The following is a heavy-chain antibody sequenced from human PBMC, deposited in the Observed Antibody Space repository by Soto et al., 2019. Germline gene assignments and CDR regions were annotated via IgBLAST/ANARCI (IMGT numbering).Heavy chain of an antibody. V-gene: IGHV1-18*01. Sequence: QVQLVQSGAEVKKPGASVKVSCKASGYTFTSYGISWVRQAPGQGLDWMGWISAYNGNTNYAQKLQGRVTMTTDTSTSTAYMDPRSLRSDDTAVYYCAREGHGSGSYTPYWYFDLWGRGTLVTVSS. D-gene: IGHD3-10*01. CDR1: GYTFTSYG. CDR2: ISAYNGNT. J-gene: IGHJ2*01. CDR3: AREGHGSGSYTPYWYFDL.